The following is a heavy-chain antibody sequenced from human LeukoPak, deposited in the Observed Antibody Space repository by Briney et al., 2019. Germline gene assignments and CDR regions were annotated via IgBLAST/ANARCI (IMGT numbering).Heavy chain of an antibody. CDR1: GGSITNYY. D-gene: IGHD6-19*01. J-gene: IGHJ4*02. V-gene: IGHV4-59*08. CDR3: ARATSYTGHLGW. Sequence: SETLSLTCTVSGGSITNYYWSWIRQPPGKGLEWIGYIYYSGSTNYNPSLKSRDTISVDTSKNQFSLSLSSVTAADTAVYYGARATSYTGHLGWWGQGTLVTVSS. CDR2: IYYSGST.